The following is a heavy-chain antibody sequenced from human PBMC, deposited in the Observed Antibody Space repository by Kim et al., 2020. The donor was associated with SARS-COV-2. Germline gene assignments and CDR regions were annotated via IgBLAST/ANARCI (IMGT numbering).Heavy chain of an antibody. V-gene: IGHV3-7*03. CDR1: DFSFGNFW. CDR3: VGGREGGV. J-gene: IGHJ4*02. CDR2: IMMTDGSET. Sequence: GGSLRLSCVGSDFSFGNFWMNWVRQAPGKGLEWVASIMMTDGSETNYADSVRGRFTISRDNAKKSLNMQMDRLRDDDTAVYYCVGGREGGVWGQGTLVAVSS. D-gene: IGHD2-8*01.